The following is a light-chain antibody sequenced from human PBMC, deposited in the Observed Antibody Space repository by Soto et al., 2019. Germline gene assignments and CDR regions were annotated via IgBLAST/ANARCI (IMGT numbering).Light chain of an antibody. CDR1: QSVSSGY. Sequence: EILLTQSPDTLSLSSGERATLSCRASQSVSSGYLAWYQQKPGQAPRLLIYRASSRASGIPDRFSASGSGTDFTLTISRLEPEDFAVCYCQQFDGSLWTFGQGTKVDIK. CDR3: QQFDGSLWT. CDR2: RAS. V-gene: IGKV3-20*01. J-gene: IGKJ1*01.